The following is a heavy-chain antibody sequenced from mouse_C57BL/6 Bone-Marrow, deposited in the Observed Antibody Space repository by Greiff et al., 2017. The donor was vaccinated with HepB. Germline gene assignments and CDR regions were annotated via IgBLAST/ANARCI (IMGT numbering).Heavy chain of an antibody. Sequence: VQLQQPGAELVRPGTSVKLSCKASGYTFTSYWMHWVKQRPGQGLEWIGVIDPSDSYTNYNQKFKGKATLTVDTSSSTAYMQLSSLTSEDSAVYYCASGILRRGYWGQGTTLTVSS. CDR3: ASGILRRGY. J-gene: IGHJ2*01. V-gene: IGHV1-59*01. CDR2: IDPSDSYT. D-gene: IGHD1-1*01. CDR1: GYTFTSYW.